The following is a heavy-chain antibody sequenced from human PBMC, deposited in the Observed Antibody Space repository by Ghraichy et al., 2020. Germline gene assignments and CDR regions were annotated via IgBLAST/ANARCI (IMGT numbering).Heavy chain of an antibody. CDR3: VSANRAVRYFDY. J-gene: IGHJ4*02. D-gene: IGHD1-14*01. Sequence: LRLSCTVSGDSASDYYWTWIRQPAGKGLEWIGRIYNSGSTAYNPSLKSRVTLSGDTFKNQFSLILSSVTAADTGVYYCVSANRAVRYFDYWGRGVPVTVSS. V-gene: IGHV4-4*07. CDR1: GDSASDYY. CDR2: IYNSGST.